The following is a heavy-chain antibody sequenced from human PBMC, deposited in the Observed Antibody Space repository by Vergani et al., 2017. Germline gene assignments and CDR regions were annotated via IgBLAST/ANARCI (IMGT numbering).Heavy chain of an antibody. D-gene: IGHD3-22*01. V-gene: IGHV1-3*01. CDR2: INAGNGNT. Sequence: QVQLVPSGAEVKKPGASVKVSCKASGYTFTSYAMHWVRQAPGQRLEWMGWINAGNGNTKYSQKFQGRVTITRGTSASTAYMELSSLRSEDTAVYYCAIDRHYYDRSGYYYRDYWGQGNLVTGSS. J-gene: IGHJ4*02. CDR3: AIDRHYYDRSGYYYRDY. CDR1: GYTFTSYA.